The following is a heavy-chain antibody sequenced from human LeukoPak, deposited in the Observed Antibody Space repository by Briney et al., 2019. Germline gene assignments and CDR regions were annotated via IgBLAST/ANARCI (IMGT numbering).Heavy chain of an antibody. D-gene: IGHD1-7*01. Sequence: SETLSLTCTVSGGSISSYYWSWIRQPPGKGLEWIGYIYYSGSTNYNPSLKSRVTISVDTSENQFSLKLSSVTAADTAVYYCARGLELGHDYWGQGTLVTVSS. CDR1: GGSISSYY. V-gene: IGHV4-59*01. CDR3: ARGLELGHDY. CDR2: IYYSGST. J-gene: IGHJ4*02.